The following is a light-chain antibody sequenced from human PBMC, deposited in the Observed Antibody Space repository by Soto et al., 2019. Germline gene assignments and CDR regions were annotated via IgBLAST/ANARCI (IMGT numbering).Light chain of an antibody. V-gene: IGLV2-14*03. Sequence: QSALTQPASVSGSPGQSITISCTGTSSDIGTYDYVSWYQQYPGKVPQLIIYDVTNRPSGVSNRFSGSKSVKTASLTISGLQAEEEADYYCTSYTTSATVAIGGGTKLTVL. CDR3: TSYTTSATVA. CDR1: SSDIGTYDY. J-gene: IGLJ2*01. CDR2: DVT.